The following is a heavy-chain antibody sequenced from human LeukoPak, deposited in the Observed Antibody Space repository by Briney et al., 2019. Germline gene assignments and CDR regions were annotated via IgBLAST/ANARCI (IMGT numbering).Heavy chain of an antibody. CDR1: GFTFSRFG. Sequence: GGSLRLSCVTSGFTFSRFGMTWVRQPPGKGLEWVASFDGNADGTYYADSVKGRCTISRDNSKNTLYLQMNSLRAEDTAIYYCAKPRIIGLGWAQFDYWGQSSLVTVSS. J-gene: IGHJ4*02. CDR2: FDGNADGT. D-gene: IGHD2-15*01. CDR3: AKPRIIGLGWAQFDY. V-gene: IGHV3-23*01.